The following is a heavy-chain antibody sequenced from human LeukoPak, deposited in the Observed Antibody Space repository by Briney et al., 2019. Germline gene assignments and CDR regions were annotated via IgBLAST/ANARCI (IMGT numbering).Heavy chain of an antibody. D-gene: IGHD3-22*01. CDR1: GFTFSSYG. CDR3: AKTPGNSSGPCFDY. Sequence: GGTLRLSCAASGFTFSSYGMSWVRQAPGKGLEWVSAISGSGGSTYYADSVKGRFTISRDNSKNTLYLQMNSLRAEDTALYYCAKTPGNSSGPCFDYWGQGTLVTVSS. V-gene: IGHV3-23*01. J-gene: IGHJ4*02. CDR2: ISGSGGST.